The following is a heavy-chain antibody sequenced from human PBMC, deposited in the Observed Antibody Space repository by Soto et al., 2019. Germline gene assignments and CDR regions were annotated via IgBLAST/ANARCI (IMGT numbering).Heavy chain of an antibody. CDR2: INHSGST. V-gene: IGHV4-34*01. D-gene: IGHD6-13*01. CDR3: MGEMVAAAVTTVDY. CDR1: GGSFSGYY. J-gene: IGHJ4*02. Sequence: SETLSLTCAVYGGSFSGYYWSWIRQPPGKGLEWIGEINHSGSTNYNPSLKSRVTISVDTSKNQFSLKLSSVTAADTAVYYCMGEMVAAAVTTVDYWGQGTLVTVSS.